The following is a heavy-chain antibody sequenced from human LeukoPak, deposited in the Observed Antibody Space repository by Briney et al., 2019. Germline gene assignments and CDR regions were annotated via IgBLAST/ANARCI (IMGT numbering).Heavy chain of an antibody. Sequence: GGSLRLSCSAPGFTFSSYAIHWVRQAPGKGPEYVSVISSNEYTTYYADSVRGRFTISRYNYNNTLYLQMSSLRAEDTAIYYCMKDPLPIVVTSSSTYRARATLVTVSS. J-gene: IGHJ4*02. CDR2: ISSNEYTT. D-gene: IGHD5-12*01. V-gene: IGHV3-64D*09. CDR1: GFTFSSYA. CDR3: MKDPLPIVVTSSSTY.